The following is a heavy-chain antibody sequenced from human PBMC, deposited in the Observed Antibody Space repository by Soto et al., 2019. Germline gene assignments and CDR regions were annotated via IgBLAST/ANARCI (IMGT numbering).Heavy chain of an antibody. V-gene: IGHV3-23*01. D-gene: IGHD3-22*01. Sequence: GGSLRLSCAASGFTFSSYAMNWVRQAPGEGLEWVSDISGTGDRTFYAESVKGRFTISRDNSKNTLYLQMNSLRAEDTAVYYCAEFNSYDVNGNYWCALDIWGQGTMVTVSS. CDR3: AEFNSYDVNGNYWCALDI. CDR2: ISGTGDRT. CDR1: GFTFSSYA. J-gene: IGHJ3*02.